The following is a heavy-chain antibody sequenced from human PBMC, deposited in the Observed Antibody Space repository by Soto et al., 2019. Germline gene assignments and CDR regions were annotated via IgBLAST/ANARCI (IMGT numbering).Heavy chain of an antibody. Sequence: SETLSLTCTVSGGSISSSSYYWGWIRQPPGKGLEWIGSIYYSGSTYYNPSLKSRVTISVDTSKNQFSLKLSSVTAADTAVYYCARIAMVRGVINFKYWGQGTLVTVSS. CDR1: GGSISSSSYY. CDR2: IYYSGST. J-gene: IGHJ4*02. D-gene: IGHD3-10*01. CDR3: ARIAMVRGVINFKY. V-gene: IGHV4-39*01.